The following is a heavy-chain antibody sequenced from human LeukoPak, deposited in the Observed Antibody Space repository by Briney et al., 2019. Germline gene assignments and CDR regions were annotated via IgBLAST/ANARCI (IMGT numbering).Heavy chain of an antibody. J-gene: IGHJ4*02. Sequence: GGSLRLSCAASGFTFSSYAMSWVRQAPGKGLEYVSAISTSDTTFYADSVKGRLTISRDISRNTLSLQMNSLRAEDTAVYYCAVNWNLDYWGQGTLVTVST. D-gene: IGHD1-1*01. CDR1: GFTFSSYA. CDR2: ISTSDTT. CDR3: AVNWNLDY. V-gene: IGHV3-23*01.